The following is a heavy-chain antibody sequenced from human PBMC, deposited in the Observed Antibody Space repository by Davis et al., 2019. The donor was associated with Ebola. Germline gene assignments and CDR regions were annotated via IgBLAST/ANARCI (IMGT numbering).Heavy chain of an antibody. CDR1: GFTFRSYS. V-gene: IGHV3-23*01. Sequence: LSLTCAASGFTFRSYSMNWVRQAPGKGLEWVSSISGRGSSTYYADSVKGRFTISRDSSKNTLYLQMTSLRAEDTAVYYCANSYYYGMDVWGQGTTVTVSS. CDR3: ANSYYYGMDV. J-gene: IGHJ6*02. CDR2: ISGRGSST.